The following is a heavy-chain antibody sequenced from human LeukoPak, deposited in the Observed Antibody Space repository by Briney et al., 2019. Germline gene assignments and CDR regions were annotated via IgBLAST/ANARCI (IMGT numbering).Heavy chain of an antibody. V-gene: IGHV4-59*08. Sequence: SETLSLTCANYGGSFSGYYWSWIRQPPGKGLEWIGYIYYSGSTNYNPSLKSRVTISVDTSKNQFSLKLSSVTAADTAVYYCARNYGSGSYEFDYWGQGTLVTVSS. D-gene: IGHD3-10*01. CDR3: ARNYGSGSYEFDY. CDR1: GGSFSGYY. CDR2: IYYSGST. J-gene: IGHJ4*02.